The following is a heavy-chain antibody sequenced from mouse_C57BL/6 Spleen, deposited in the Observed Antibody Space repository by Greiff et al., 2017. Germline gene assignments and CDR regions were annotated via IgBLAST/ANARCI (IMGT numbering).Heavy chain of an antibody. Sequence: VQLQQSGPELVKPGASVKISCKASGYSFTGYYMNWVKQSPEKSLEWIGEINPSSGGTTYNQKFKAKATLTVDKSSSTAYMQLKSLTSEDSAVYYCARGHDNAMDYWGQRTSVTVSS. CDR2: INPSSGGT. CDR3: ARGHDNAMDY. J-gene: IGHJ4*01. V-gene: IGHV1-42*01. CDR1: GYSFTGYY. D-gene: IGHD2-12*01.